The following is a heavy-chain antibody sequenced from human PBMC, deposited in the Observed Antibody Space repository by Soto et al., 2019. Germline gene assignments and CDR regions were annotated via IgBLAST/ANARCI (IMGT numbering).Heavy chain of an antibody. J-gene: IGHJ4*02. V-gene: IGHV3-23*01. CDR3: AKDHPESSSWYLDGDY. D-gene: IGHD6-13*01. CDR2: ISGSGGST. Sequence: EVQLLESGGGLVQPGGSLRLSCAASGFTFSSYAMSWVRQAPGKGLEWVSAISGSGGSTYYADSVKGRFTISRDNSKNTLYLQMNRLRAEDTAVYYCAKDHPESSSWYLDGDYWGQGTLVTVSS. CDR1: GFTFSSYA.